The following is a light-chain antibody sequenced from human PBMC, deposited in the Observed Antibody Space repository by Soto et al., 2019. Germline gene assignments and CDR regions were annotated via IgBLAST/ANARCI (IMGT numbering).Light chain of an antibody. CDR2: GAS. CDR3: QQYGSSIT. J-gene: IGKJ5*01. Sequence: VLSQSPDTLSLGKGVGDNRSFKASPSVRSSYLAWSQQKPGQAPRLLIYGASSRATGIPDRFSGSGSRTEFALTIRRLEPEDIAVYYCQQYGSSITFGQGTRLEIK. CDR1: PSVRSSY. V-gene: IGKV3-20*01.